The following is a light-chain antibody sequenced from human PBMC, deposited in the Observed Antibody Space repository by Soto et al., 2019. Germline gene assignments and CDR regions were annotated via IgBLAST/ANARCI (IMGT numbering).Light chain of an antibody. Sequence: DIQMTQSPSSLSASIGDRVTITCRASQSISNYLNWYQQKEGRAPSLLIYAATTLQSGVPSRFSGSRSGTDFSLTISGLQREDFGTYFCQQSYRSPRKFGQGTKVDI. CDR1: QSISNY. CDR2: AAT. J-gene: IGKJ1*01. CDR3: QQSYRSPRK. V-gene: IGKV1-39*01.